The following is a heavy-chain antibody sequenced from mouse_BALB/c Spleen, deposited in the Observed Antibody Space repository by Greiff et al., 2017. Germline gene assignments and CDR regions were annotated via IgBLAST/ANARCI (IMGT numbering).Heavy chain of an antibody. V-gene: IGHV14-3*02. D-gene: IGHD1-1*01. Sequence: VQLQQSGAELVKPGASVKLSCTASGFNIKDTYMHWVKQRPEQGLEWIGRIDPANGNTKYDPKFQGKATITADTSSNTAYLQLSILTSEDTAVYYWAYYYGSSYDNYAMDYWGQGTSVTVSS. CDR2: IDPANGNT. J-gene: IGHJ4*01. CDR3: AYYYGSSYDNYAMDY. CDR1: GFNIKDTY.